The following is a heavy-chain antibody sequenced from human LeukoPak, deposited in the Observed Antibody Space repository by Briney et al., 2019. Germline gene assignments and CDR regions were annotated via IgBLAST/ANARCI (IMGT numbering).Heavy chain of an antibody. J-gene: IGHJ4*02. CDR1: GYTFTDYY. CDR3: ARGSNFDY. CDR2: INSKSGDT. V-gene: IGHV1-2*06. D-gene: IGHD3/OR15-3a*01. Sequence: ASVKVSCKASGYTFTDYYTHWVRQAPGQGLEWMGRINSKSGDTNYAQNFQGRVTMTRDTSINTAYIELSRLTFDDTAVYYCARGSNFDYWGQGTLVTVSS.